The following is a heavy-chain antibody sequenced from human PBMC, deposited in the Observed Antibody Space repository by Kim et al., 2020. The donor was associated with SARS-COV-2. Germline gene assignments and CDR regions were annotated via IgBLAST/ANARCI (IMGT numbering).Heavy chain of an antibody. D-gene: IGHD1-26*01. CDR3: ARVSSGSYFFDY. J-gene: IGHJ4*02. Sequence: ADYMKDPITISRDNAKNPLYLKMNSLRAEGTAVYYCARVSSGSYFFDYWGQGTLVTVSS. V-gene: IGHV3-74*01.